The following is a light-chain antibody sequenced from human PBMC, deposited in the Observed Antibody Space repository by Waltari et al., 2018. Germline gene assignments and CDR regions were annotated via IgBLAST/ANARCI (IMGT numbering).Light chain of an antibody. CDR3: SSYTSIKTPYVV. CDR1: TRDVGRYNY. CDR2: EVT. Sequence: QSALTQPASVSGSPGQSITISCTGTTRDVGRYNYVSRSQCHPGKAPELIIYEVTNRPSGVSDRFSGSKSGNTASLSISGLQPEDEADYYCSSYTSIKTPYVVFGGGTKVTVL. J-gene: IGLJ2*01. V-gene: IGLV2-14*01.